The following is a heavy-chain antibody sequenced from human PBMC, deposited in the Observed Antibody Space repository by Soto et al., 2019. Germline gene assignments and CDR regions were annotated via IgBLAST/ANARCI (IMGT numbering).Heavy chain of an antibody. V-gene: IGHV3-53*01. CDR2: IYTGGTT. J-gene: IGHJ4*01. D-gene: IGHD6-6*01. Sequence: EVQLVESGGGLIQPGGSLRLSCAASGFTVSRNYMNWVRQAPGKVLEWVSVIYTGGTTYYADSVKGRFTISRDNSKNTLYLQMSSLRAEDTAVYYCTGAGETWSSSSHEVGDYWCHGTQVTVSS. CDR1: GFTVSRNY. CDR3: TGAGETWSSSSHEVGDY.